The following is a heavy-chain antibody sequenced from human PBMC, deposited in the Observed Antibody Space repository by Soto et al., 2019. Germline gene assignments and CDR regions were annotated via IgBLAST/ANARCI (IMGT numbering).Heavy chain of an antibody. Sequence: AGSLRLSCAASGFTFSSYWMSWVRQAPGKGLEWVANIKQDGNDKYYVDSVKGRFTISRDSAKNSLYLQMNSLRAEDTAVYYCARVAGLAGHVWGQGTLVTVSS. CDR1: GFTFSSYW. CDR3: ARVAGLAGHV. CDR2: IKQDGNDK. D-gene: IGHD6-19*01. V-gene: IGHV3-7*01. J-gene: IGHJ4*02.